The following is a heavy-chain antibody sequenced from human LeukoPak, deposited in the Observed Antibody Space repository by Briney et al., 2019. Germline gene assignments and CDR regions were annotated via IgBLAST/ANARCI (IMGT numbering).Heavy chain of an antibody. J-gene: IGHJ4*02. V-gene: IGHV1-18*01. CDR1: GYTFTSYG. CDR3: AKEMVGSYGGKFDY. D-gene: IGHD5-18*01. Sequence: GASVKVSCKASGYTFTSYGISWVRQALGQGLEWMGWISAYNGNTNYAQKLQGRVTMTTDTSTSTAYMELRSLRSDDTAVYYCAKEMVGSYGGKFDYWGQGTLVTVSS. CDR2: ISAYNGNT.